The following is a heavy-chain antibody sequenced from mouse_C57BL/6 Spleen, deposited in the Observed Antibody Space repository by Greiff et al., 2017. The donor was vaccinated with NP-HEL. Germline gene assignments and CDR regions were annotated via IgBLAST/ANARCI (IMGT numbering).Heavy chain of an antibody. J-gene: IGHJ2*01. CDR3: AREMEEERYLDY. V-gene: IGHV5-9*01. CDR1: GFTFSSYT. D-gene: IGHD2-3*01. CDR2: ISGGGGNT. Sequence: DVHLVESGGGLVKPGGSLKLSCAASGFTFSSYTMSWVRQTPEKRLEWVATISGGGGNTYYPDSVKGRFTISRDNAKNTLYLQMSSLRSEDTALYYCAREMEEERYLDYWGQGTTLTVSS.